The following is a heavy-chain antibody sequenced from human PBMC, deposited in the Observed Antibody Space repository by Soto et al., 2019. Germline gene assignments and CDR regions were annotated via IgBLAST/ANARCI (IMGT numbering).Heavy chain of an antibody. V-gene: IGHV2-70*01. CDR1: GFSLSTSGMC. CDR3: ARISDGYSYNYYYYYGMDV. J-gene: IGHJ6*02. Sequence: GSGPTLVNPTQTLTLTCTFSGFSLSTSGMCVSWIRQPPGKALEWLALIDWDDDKYYSTSLKTRLTISKDTSKNQVVLTMTSMDPVDTATYYCARISDGYSYNYYYYYGMDVWGQGTTVTVSS. CDR2: IDWDDDK. D-gene: IGHD5-18*01.